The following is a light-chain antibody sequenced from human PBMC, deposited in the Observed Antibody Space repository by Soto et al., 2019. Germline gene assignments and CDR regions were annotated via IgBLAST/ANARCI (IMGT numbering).Light chain of an antibody. CDR3: QQYNDWPRT. CDR1: QSVSRN. Sequence: EIMMTQSPATLSVSPGERATLSCRASQSVSRNLAWYQQKPGQAPRLLLYGVFSRATGIPARFSGSGSVTEFTLTISSMQSEDFAIYYCQQYNDWPRTFGPGTKVDFK. CDR2: GVF. J-gene: IGKJ3*01. V-gene: IGKV3D-15*01.